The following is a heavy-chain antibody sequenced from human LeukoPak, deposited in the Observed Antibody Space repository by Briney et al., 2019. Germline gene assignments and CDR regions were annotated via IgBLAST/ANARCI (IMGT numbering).Heavy chain of an antibody. CDR3: AKNIPKYCTNGVRYIYYGMDV. V-gene: IGHV3-23*01. D-gene: IGHD2-8*01. Sequence: GGSLRLSCAASGFTFSSYAMSWVRQAPGKGLEWVSAISGSGGSTYYADSVKGRFTISRDNSKNTLYLQMNSLRAEDTAVYYCAKNIPKYCTNGVRYIYYGMDVWGQGTTVTVSS. CDR2: ISGSGGST. CDR1: GFTFSSYA. J-gene: IGHJ6*02.